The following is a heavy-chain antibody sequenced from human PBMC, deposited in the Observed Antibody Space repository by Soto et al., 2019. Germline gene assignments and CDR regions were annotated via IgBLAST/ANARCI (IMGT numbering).Heavy chain of an antibody. CDR2: IIPIFGTA. CDR3: ASNQVATRVMMTYYYYGMDL. Sequence: ASVKVSCKASGGTFSSYAISWVRQAPGQGLEWMGGIIPIFGTANYAQKFKGRVTITADESTSTAYMELSSLRSEDTAVYYCASNQVATRVMMTYYYYGMDLSVQGTTVTVS. CDR1: GGTFSSYA. D-gene: IGHD2-21*02. J-gene: IGHJ6*02. V-gene: IGHV1-69*13.